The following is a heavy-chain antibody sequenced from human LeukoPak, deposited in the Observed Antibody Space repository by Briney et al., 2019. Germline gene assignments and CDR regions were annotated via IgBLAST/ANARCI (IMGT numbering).Heavy chain of an antibody. CDR3: PRHTISDY. CDR2: IDPSYSYT. CDR1: GYSFSSYW. Sequence: GESLRISCKGSGYSFSSYWINWVRQMPGKGLEWMGRIDPSYSYTNYNPSFQGHVTISADKSISTAYLQWSSLKASDTAIYYCPRHTISDYWGQGTQVTVSS. D-gene: IGHD3-10*01. V-gene: IGHV5-10-1*01. J-gene: IGHJ4*02.